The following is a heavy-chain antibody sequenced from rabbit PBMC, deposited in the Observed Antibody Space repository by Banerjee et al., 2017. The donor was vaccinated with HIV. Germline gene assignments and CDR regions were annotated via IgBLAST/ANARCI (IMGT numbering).Heavy chain of an antibody. CDR1: GFSLSSYW. CDR2: IYAGDDST. Sequence: QEQLEESGGDLVKPEGSLTLTCTVSGFSLSSYWMSWVRQAPGKGLEWIACIYAGDDSTYYASWAKGRFTISKTSSTTVTLQMTSLTAADAATYFCARYDGTSAFIDLWGPGTLVTVS. V-gene: IGHV1S45*01. CDR3: ARYDGTSAFIDL. D-gene: IGHD8-1*01. J-gene: IGHJ4*01.